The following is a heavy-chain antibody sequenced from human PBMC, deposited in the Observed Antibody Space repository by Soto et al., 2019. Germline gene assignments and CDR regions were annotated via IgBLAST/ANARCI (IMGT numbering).Heavy chain of an antibody. CDR2: IIPMFGTP. CDR3: ATREGRDGYSLDD. D-gene: IGHD4-4*01. J-gene: IGHJ4*02. Sequence: SVKVSCKASGVTFNRQDMRWVRQAPGQGLEWMGGIIPMFGTPHYAEKFQDRVTITAHESTGTASLELSSLTSEDTAGYYFATREGRDGYSLDDWGPGTMVTVYS. V-gene: IGHV1-69*13. CDR1: GVTFNRQD.